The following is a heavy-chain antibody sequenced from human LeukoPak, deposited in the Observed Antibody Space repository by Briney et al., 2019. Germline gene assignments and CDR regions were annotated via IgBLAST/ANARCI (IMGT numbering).Heavy chain of an antibody. J-gene: IGHJ6*03. CDR1: GGSISSSDYY. CDR2: INYSGST. CDR3: ARANWNYYYYYYMDV. D-gene: IGHD1-20*01. V-gene: IGHV4-39*07. Sequence: SETLSLTCTVSGGSISSSDYYRGWIRQPPGKGLEWIGSINYSGSTYYNPSLKSRVTISIDTSKNQFSLKLSSVTAADTAVYYCARANWNYYYYYYMDVWGKGTTVTVSS.